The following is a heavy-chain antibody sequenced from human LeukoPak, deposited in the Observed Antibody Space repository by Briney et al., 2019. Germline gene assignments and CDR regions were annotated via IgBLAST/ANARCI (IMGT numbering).Heavy chain of an antibody. CDR3: AKVVDCPSDCLFFHS. CDR1: GFTLRIYS. Sequence: GGSLRLSCAPSGFTLRIYSMNGAPQAPGRGLEWVFLINRRGHTFYANSVKGLFTISRDDSRNSVFLQMNSLRPEDTALYHCAKVVDCPSDCLFFHSWGQGTLVTVSS. J-gene: IGHJ4*02. V-gene: IGHV3-43*01. CDR2: INRRGHT. D-gene: IGHD2-21*02.